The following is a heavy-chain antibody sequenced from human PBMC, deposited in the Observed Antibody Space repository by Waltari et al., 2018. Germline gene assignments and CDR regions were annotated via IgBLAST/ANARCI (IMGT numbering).Heavy chain of an antibody. Sequence: EVQLVESGGGLVQPGGSLRLSCAASGFTFSSYWMHWVRQAPGKAVVLVSRIKSDGSSTTYADSVKGRFTISRDNAKNTLSLQMNSLRGEDTAVYYCARGRDDYPLSAFDTWGQGTMVTVSS. CDR2: IKSDGSST. CDR3: ARGRDDYPLSAFDT. J-gene: IGHJ3*02. D-gene: IGHD4-17*01. CDR1: GFTFSSYW. V-gene: IGHV3-74*01.